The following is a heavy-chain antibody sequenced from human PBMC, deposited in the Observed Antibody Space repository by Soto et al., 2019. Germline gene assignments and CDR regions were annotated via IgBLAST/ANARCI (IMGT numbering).Heavy chain of an antibody. J-gene: IGHJ4*02. CDR1: GFSLTTSGVG. D-gene: IGHD3-3*01. CDR3: AHRVLRTVFGLVTTTAIYFDF. CDR2: IYWDDDK. Sequence: HITLNESGPPVVRPTETLTLTCRFSGFSLTTSGVGVGWIRQSPGKAPEWLALIYWDDDKRYSASLKSRLTITKYTSKNQVGLTVSDLDPTDTATYYCAHRVLRTVFGLVTTTAIYFDFWGQGTPVAVSS. V-gene: IGHV2-5*02.